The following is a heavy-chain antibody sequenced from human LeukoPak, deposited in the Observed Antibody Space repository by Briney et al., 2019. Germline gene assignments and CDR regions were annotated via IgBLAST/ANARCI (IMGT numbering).Heavy chain of an antibody. V-gene: IGHV4-59*01. J-gene: IGHJ4*02. D-gene: IGHD3-10*01. CDR3: ARARHDYYGSGSYYGYYFDY. CDR1: GGSISSYY. CDR2: IYYSGST. Sequence: SETLSLTCTVSGGSISSYYWSWIRQPPGKGLEWIGYIYYSGSTNCNPSLKSRVTISVDTSKNQFSLKLSSVTAADTAVYYCARARHDYYGSGSYYGYYFDYWGQGTLVTVSS.